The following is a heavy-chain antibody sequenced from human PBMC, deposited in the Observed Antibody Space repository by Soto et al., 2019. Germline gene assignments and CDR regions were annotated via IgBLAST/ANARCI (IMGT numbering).Heavy chain of an antibody. CDR2: IDPSSGTT. V-gene: IGHV1-46*01. J-gene: IGHJ6*02. CDR3: ARGAVVVPNGLIAGMDV. CDR1: GYSFTNFY. D-gene: IGHD2-15*01. Sequence: ASVKVSCKSSGYSFTNFYVHWVRQAPGQGLEWMGIIDPSSGTTSYTQKFQGRVTMTRDTSMSTVYMELSGLRSEDTAVYYCARGAVVVPNGLIAGMDVWGLGTTVTVSS.